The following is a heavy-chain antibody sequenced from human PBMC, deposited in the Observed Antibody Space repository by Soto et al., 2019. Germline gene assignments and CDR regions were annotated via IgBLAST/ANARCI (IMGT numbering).Heavy chain of an antibody. CDR2: TYYRSKWYN. D-gene: IGHD5-12*01. CDR3: ARDVVGVGSGYDTYYFDY. V-gene: IGHV6-1*01. CDR1: GDSVSSNSAA. Sequence: SQTLSLTCAISGDSVSSNSAAWNWIRQSPSRGLEWLGRTYYRSKWYNDYAVSVKSRITINPDTSKNQFSLQLNSVTPEDTAVYYCARDVVGVGSGYDTYYFDYWGQGTLVTVSS. J-gene: IGHJ4*02.